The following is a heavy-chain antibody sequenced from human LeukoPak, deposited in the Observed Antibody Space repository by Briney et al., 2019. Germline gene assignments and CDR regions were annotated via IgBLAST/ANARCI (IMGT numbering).Heavy chain of an antibody. J-gene: IGHJ6*03. V-gene: IGHV4-38-2*02. D-gene: IGHD5-18*01. CDR2: IYHSGST. Sequence: SETLSLTCTVSGYSISSGYYWGWIRQPPGKGLEWIGSIYHSGSTYYNPSLKSRVTISVDTSKNQFSLKLSSVTAADTAVYYCARVSYGIRPTGYYYYMDVWGKGTTVTISS. CDR3: ARVSYGIRPTGYYYYMDV. CDR1: GYSISSGYY.